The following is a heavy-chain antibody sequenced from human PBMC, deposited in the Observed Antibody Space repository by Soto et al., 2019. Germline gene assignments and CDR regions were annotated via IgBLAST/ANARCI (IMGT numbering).Heavy chain of an antibody. J-gene: IGHJ4*02. CDR1: DGSVSIGTYY. Sequence: QVQLQESGPGLVKPSETLSLTCTVSDGSVSIGTYYWSWIRQPPGKGLEWIGFIHYSGSTNYNPSLKSRVTMSVDTSKNHFSLKLTSVNAADTAVYYCTRGGDAYKNGHWGQGTLDTVSS. D-gene: IGHD2-21*01. CDR2: IHYSGST. V-gene: IGHV4-61*01. CDR3: TRGGDAYKNGH.